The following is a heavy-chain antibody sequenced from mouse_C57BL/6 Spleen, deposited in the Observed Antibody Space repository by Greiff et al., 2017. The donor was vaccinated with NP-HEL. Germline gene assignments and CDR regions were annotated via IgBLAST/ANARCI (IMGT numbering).Heavy chain of an antibody. Sequence: VQLKESGPELVKPGASVKIPCKASGYTFTDYNMDWVKQSHGKSLEWIGDITPNNGGTIYNQKFKGKATLTVDKSSSTAYMELRSLTSEDTAVYYCARRALYYSNYCFAYWGQGTLVTVSA. D-gene: IGHD2-5*01. CDR1: GYTFTDYN. J-gene: IGHJ3*01. CDR2: ITPNNGGT. V-gene: IGHV1-18*01. CDR3: ARRALYYSNYCFAY.